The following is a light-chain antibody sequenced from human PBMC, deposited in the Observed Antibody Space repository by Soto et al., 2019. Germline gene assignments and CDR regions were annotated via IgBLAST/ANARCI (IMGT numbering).Light chain of an antibody. J-gene: IGKJ5*01. CDR1: QSISIY. Sequence: VLTQSPGTLSLSPGERATLSCRASQSISIYLAWYQQKPGQAPRLLIYDVFNRATGIPARFSGSGSGTDFTLTISSLEPEDFAVYYCQQRSNWPPEITFGQGTRLEIK. CDR3: QQRSNWPPEIT. V-gene: IGKV3-11*01. CDR2: DVF.